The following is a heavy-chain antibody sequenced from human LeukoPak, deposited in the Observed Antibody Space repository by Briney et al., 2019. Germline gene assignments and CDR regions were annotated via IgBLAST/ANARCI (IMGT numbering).Heavy chain of an antibody. CDR3: ARSGRAASPMDV. D-gene: IGHD2-15*01. CDR1: GFTFSSYA. V-gene: IGHV3-30-3*01. Sequence: GGSLRLSCAASGFTFSSYAMHWVRQALGKGLEWVAVISYDGSNKYYADSVKGRFTISRDNSKNTLYLQMNSLRAEDTAVYYCARSGRAASPMDVWGQGTTVTVSS. CDR2: ISYDGSNK. J-gene: IGHJ6*02.